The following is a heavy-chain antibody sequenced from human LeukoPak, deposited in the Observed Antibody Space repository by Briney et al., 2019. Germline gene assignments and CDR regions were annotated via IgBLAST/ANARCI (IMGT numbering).Heavy chain of an antibody. V-gene: IGHV3-23*01. J-gene: IGHJ4*02. CDR1: GFTFSSYW. CDR3: AKGYFDWSINWEFYFDH. D-gene: IGHD3-9*01. Sequence: PGGSLRLSCAASGFTFSSYWMSWVRQAPGKGLEWVSAISGRGMSGSGGSTYYADSVRGRFTISRDDSKKTLYLQMNSLRAEDTAVYYCAKGYFDWSINWEFYFDHWGQGTPVTVSS. CDR2: ISGRGMSGSGGST.